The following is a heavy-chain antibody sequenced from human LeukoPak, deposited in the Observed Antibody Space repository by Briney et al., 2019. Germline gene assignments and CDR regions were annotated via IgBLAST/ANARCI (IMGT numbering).Heavy chain of an antibody. CDR1: GGSISSGDYY. CDR2: IYYSGST. Sequence: SRTLSLTCTVPGGSISSGDYYWSWIRQPPGKGLEWIGYIYYSGSTYYNPSLKSRVTISVDTSKNQFSLKLSSVTAADTAVYYCARVGTAGDFTYLDYWGQGTLVTVSS. J-gene: IGHJ4*02. V-gene: IGHV4-30-4*08. D-gene: IGHD3-3*01. CDR3: ARVGTAGDFTYLDY.